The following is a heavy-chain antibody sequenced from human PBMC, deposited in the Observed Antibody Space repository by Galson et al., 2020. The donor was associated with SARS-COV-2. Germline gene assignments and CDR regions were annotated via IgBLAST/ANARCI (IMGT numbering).Heavy chain of an antibody. CDR3: ARDLCCLGDVMDV. V-gene: IGHV3-11*01. D-gene: IGHD3-10*02. CDR2: ISSSGSTI. CDR1: GFTFSDYY. J-gene: IGHJ6*02. Sequence: KIGESLKISCAASGFTFSDYYMSWIRQAPGKGLEWVSYISSSGSTIYYADSVKGRFTISRDNAKNSLYLQVNSLRAEDTAVYYCARDLCCLGDVMDVWGQGTTVTVSS.